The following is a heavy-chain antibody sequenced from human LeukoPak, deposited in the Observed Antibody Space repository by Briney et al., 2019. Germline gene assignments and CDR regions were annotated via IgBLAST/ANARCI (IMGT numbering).Heavy chain of an antibody. J-gene: IGHJ3*02. CDR2: ISSSSSTI. CDR3: AGDRLPSSGYYPDAFDI. D-gene: IGHD3-22*01. V-gene: IGHV3-48*02. CDR1: GFTFSSYS. Sequence: PGGSLRLSCAASGFTFSSYSMNWVRQAPGKGLEWVSYISSSSSTIYYADSVKGRFTISRDNAKNSLYLQMNSLRDEDTAVYYCAGDRLPSSGYYPDAFDIWGQGTMVTVSS.